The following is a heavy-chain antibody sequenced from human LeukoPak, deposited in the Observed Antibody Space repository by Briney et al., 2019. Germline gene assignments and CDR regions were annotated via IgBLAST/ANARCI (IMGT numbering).Heavy chain of an antibody. V-gene: IGHV4-39*07. CDR1: GGSISSSSYY. J-gene: IGHJ3*01. CDR2: IYYSGST. Sequence: SDTLSLTCTVSGGSISSSSYYWGWIRQPPGKGLEWIGSIYYSGSTYYNPSLKSRVTISVDTSKNQFSLKLSSVTAADTAVYYCARDLGIAVAGDWGQGTMVTVSS. D-gene: IGHD6-19*01. CDR3: ARDLGIAVAGD.